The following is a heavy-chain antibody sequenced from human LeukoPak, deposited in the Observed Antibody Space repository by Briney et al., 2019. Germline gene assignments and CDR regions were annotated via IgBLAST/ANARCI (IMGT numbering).Heavy chain of an antibody. J-gene: IGHJ3*02. CDR1: GGSISSHY. CDR3: ARVGASGTFVI. Sequence: SETLSLTCTVSGGSISSHYWSWIRQPPGKGLEWIGYIYYSGSTNYNPSLKSRVTISVDTSKNQFSLKLSSVTAADTAVYYCARVGASGTFVISGAGTLGTASS. D-gene: IGHD4-17*01. V-gene: IGHV4-59*11. CDR2: IYYSGST.